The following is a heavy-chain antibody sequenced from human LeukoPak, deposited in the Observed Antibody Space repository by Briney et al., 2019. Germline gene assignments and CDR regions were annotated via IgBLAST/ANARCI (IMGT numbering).Heavy chain of an antibody. J-gene: IGHJ4*02. V-gene: IGHV3-23*01. CDR2: ISGSGGST. D-gene: IGHD3-9*01. CDR1: RFAFSNYG. Sequence: GGSLRLSCAVSRFAFSNYGMSWVRQAPGKGLEWVSAISGSGGSTYYADSVKGRFTISRDNSKNTLYLQMNSLRAEDTALYYCAKAFNYDTDFDYWGQGTLVTVSS. CDR3: AKAFNYDTDFDY.